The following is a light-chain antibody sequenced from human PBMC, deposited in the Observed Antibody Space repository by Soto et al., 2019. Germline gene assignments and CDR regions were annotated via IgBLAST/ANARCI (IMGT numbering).Light chain of an antibody. V-gene: IGKV3-15*01. CDR1: RSISSS. CDR3: QQYKYWPLA. CDR2: GAS. Sequence: ETVMTQSPATLSASPGDGATLSCRASRSISSSLAWYQQKPGRAPRLLIYGASTRATDIPAGFSGSGSGTEFTLTISSLQSEDFAIYYCQQYKYWPLAFGGGIRVEIK. J-gene: IGKJ4*01.